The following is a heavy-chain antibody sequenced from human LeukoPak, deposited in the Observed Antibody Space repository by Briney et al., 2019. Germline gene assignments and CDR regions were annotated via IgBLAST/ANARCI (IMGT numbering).Heavy chain of an antibody. V-gene: IGHV3-21*04. CDR2: ITSSSSYI. CDR3: ARAMYYYDSSGYYLDY. Sequence: GGSLRLSCAASGFTFSTYNMNWVRQAPGKGLEWVSSITSSSSYIYYADSVKGRFTISRDNAKNSLCLQMNSLRAEDTAVYYCARAMYYYDSSGYYLDYWGQGTLVTVSS. D-gene: IGHD3-22*01. J-gene: IGHJ4*02. CDR1: GFTFSTYN.